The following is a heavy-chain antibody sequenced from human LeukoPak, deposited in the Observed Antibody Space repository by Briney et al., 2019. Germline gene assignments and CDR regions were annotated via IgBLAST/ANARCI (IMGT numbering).Heavy chain of an antibody. D-gene: IGHD4-11*01. Sequence: GGSLRLSCAASGFTFSSYAMSWVRQAPGKGLEWVSAISGSGGSTYYADSVKGRFTISRDNSKNTLYLQMDSLRAEDTAVYYCAKDMTTSPQHYGMDVWGQGTTVTVSS. CDR1: GFTFSSYA. V-gene: IGHV3-23*01. CDR3: AKDMTTSPQHYGMDV. CDR2: ISGSGGST. J-gene: IGHJ6*02.